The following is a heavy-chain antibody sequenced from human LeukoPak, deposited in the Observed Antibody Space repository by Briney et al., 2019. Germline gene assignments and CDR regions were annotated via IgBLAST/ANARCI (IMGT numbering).Heavy chain of an antibody. CDR3: ARDGRIRGYCSSSCHSVDAFDI. D-gene: IGHD2-2*01. CDR1: GGSISSDY. CDR2: IYYSGST. Sequence: SETLSLTCTVSGGSISSDYWSWIRQPAGKGLEWIGRIYYSGSTNYNPSLKSRVTISVDTSKIQFSLELSSVTAADTAVYYCARDGRIRGYCSSSCHSVDAFDIWGQGTMVTVSS. V-gene: IGHV4-4*07. J-gene: IGHJ3*02.